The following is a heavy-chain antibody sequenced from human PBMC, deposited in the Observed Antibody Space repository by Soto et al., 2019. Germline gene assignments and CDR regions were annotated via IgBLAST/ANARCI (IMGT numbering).Heavy chain of an antibody. CDR1: GGSISSYY. CDR2: IYYNGKT. CDR3: ARVWNWNDELGS. J-gene: IGHJ5*02. D-gene: IGHD1-1*01. Sequence: QVQLQESGPGLVKPSETLSLTCTVSGGSISSYYWSWIRQPPGKGLEWIGYIYYNGKTYYNPSLMSRVTISVATSKHQFSLKLTSVTAADTAVYYCARVWNWNDELGSWGQGALVTVSS. V-gene: IGHV4-59*01.